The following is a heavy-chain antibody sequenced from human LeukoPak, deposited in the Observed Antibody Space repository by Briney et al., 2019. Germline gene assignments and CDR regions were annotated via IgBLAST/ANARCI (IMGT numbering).Heavy chain of an antibody. V-gene: IGHV3-23*01. J-gene: IGHJ4*02. Sequence: GGSLRLSCAASGFTFSNYAMSWVRQVPGKGLEWVSAISAGGADTFYADPVKGRFTISRDNSRDTLYLQMNSLRAEDTAVYYCARRGGAYTPFDCWGLGTLVTVSS. CDR2: ISAGGADT. D-gene: IGHD3-16*01. CDR3: ARRGGAYTPFDC. CDR1: GFTFSNYA.